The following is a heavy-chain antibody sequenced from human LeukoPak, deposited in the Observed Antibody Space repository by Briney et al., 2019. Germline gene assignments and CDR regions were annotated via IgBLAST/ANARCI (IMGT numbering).Heavy chain of an antibody. D-gene: IGHD3-22*01. Sequence: SVKVSCKASGGTFSSYAISWVRQAPGRGLEWMGGIIPIFGTANYAQKFQGRVTITADESTSTAYMELSSLRSEDTAVYYCAREISLDYDSSGYYYGYYYYGMDVWGQGTTVTVSS. CDR3: AREISLDYDSSGYYYGYYYYGMDV. CDR2: IIPIFGTA. V-gene: IGHV1-69*01. J-gene: IGHJ6*02. CDR1: GGTFSSYA.